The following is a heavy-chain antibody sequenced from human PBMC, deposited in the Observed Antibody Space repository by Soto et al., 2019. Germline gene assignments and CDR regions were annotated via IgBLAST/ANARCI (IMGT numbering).Heavy chain of an antibody. CDR3: AREDQIEIAARPGGGDYYYYYYMDV. V-gene: IGHV1-3*01. CDR1: GYTFTSYA. J-gene: IGHJ6*03. D-gene: IGHD6-6*01. CDR2: INAGNGNT. Sequence: ASVKVSCKASGYTFTSYAMHWVRQAPGQRLEWMGWINAGNGNTKYSQKFQGRVTITRDTSASTAYMELSSLRSEDTAVYYCAREDQIEIAARPGGGDYYYYYYMDVWGKGTTVTVSS.